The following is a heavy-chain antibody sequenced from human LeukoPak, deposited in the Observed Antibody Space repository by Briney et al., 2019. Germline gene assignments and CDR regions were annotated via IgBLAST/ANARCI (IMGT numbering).Heavy chain of an antibody. J-gene: IGHJ3*02. CDR3: ARAAVYCSGGSCYSGAFDI. CDR1: GDSISTNY. V-gene: IGHV4-59*01. Sequence: SETLSLTCTVSGDSISTNYWNWIRQPPGKGLEWIGYIYYSGSTNYNPSLKSRVTISVDTSKNQFSLKLSSVTAADTAVYYCARAAVYCSGGSCYSGAFDIWGQGTMVTVSS. D-gene: IGHD2-15*01. CDR2: IYYSGST.